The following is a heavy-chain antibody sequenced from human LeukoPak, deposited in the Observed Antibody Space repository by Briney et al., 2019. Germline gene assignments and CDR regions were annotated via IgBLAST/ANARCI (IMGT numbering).Heavy chain of an antibody. CDR2: IIPIFGTA. Sequence: RASVKVSCKASGGTFSNYAISWVRQAPGQGLEWMGGIIPIFGTANYAQKFQGRVTITADESTSTAYMELSSLRSEDTAVYYCARGGTIFGVVNFDYWGQGTLVTVSS. CDR1: GGTFSNYA. J-gene: IGHJ4*02. V-gene: IGHV1-69*13. CDR3: ARGGTIFGVVNFDY. D-gene: IGHD3-3*01.